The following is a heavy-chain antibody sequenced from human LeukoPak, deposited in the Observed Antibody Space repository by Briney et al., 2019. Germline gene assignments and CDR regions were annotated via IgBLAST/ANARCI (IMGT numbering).Heavy chain of an antibody. Sequence: GGSLRLSCAASGFTFSNYGLSWVRQAPGKGLEWVSGIKGRFTISRDNSKNTLYLQMSSLRAEDTAIYYCARGERLLSFLKWGQGTLVTVSS. CDR3: ARGERLLSFLK. CDR1: GFTFSNYG. D-gene: IGHD3-3*01. J-gene: IGHJ4*02. CDR2: I. V-gene: IGHV3-23*01.